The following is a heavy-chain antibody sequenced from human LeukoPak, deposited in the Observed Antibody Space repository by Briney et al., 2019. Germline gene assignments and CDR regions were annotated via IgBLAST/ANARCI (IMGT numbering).Heavy chain of an antibody. CDR3: ARSPPSSVAARIPSEFDY. V-gene: IGHV4-61*01. D-gene: IGHD6-19*01. CDR1: GGSVSSGSYY. CDR2: IYYSGST. J-gene: IGHJ4*02. Sequence: SETLSLTCTVSGGSVSSGSYYWSWIRQPPGKGLEWIGYIYYSGSTNYNPSLKSRVTISVDTSKNQFSLKLSSVTAGDTAVYYCARSPPSSVAARIPSEFDYWGQGTLVTVSS.